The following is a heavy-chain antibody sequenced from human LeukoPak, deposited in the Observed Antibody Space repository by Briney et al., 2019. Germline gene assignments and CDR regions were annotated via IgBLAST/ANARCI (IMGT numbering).Heavy chain of an antibody. Sequence: PGGSLSLSCAASGFTFSSYSMNWVRQAPGKGLEWVSYISSSSSTIYYADSVKGRFTISRDNAKNSLYLQMNSLRAEDTAVYYCARDLGGYSYGYNYWGQGTMVTVSS. CDR1: GFTFSSYS. D-gene: IGHD5-18*01. V-gene: IGHV3-48*01. CDR3: ARDLGGYSYGYNY. CDR2: ISSSSSTI. J-gene: IGHJ4*02.